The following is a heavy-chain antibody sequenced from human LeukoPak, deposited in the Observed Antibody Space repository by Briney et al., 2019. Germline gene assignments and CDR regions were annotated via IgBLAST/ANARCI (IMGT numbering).Heavy chain of an antibody. CDR2: IGDSCGST. J-gene: IGHJ4*02. CDR1: GITLSNYG. Sequence: GGSLRRSCAVSGITLSNYGMTWVREAPGKGLEWVAGIGDSCGSTNYADSVKGRFTISRDNSKNTLYLQMNSLRAEDTAVYFCAKRGVVIRVILVGFHKEAYYFDSWGQGALVTVSS. D-gene: IGHD3-16*02. V-gene: IGHV3-23*01. CDR3: AKRGVVIRVILVGFHKEAYYFDS.